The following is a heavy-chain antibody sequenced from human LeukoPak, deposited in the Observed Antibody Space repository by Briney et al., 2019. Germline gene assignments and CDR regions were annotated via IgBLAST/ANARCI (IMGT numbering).Heavy chain of an antibody. D-gene: IGHD4-17*01. J-gene: IGHJ4*02. V-gene: IGHV3-43*02. CDR3: ATDLG. CDR2: ISGDGGST. Sequence: GGSLRLSCAASGFTFDDYAMHWVRQAPGKGLEWVSLISGDGGSTYYAESVTGRFTISRDNAKNTVYLQMNSLRADDTAVYYCATDLGWGQGTLVTVSS. CDR1: GFTFDDYA.